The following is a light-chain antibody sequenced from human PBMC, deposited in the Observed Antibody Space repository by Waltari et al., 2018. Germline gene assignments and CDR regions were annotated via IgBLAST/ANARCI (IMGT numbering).Light chain of an antibody. CDR3: QQYSSYPYT. J-gene: IGKJ2*01. V-gene: IGKV4-1*01. CDR2: WAS. Sequence: DIMVTQSPDFLSVSLGERASINCTSSHSVLGYFNNRDSLAWYQQKPGQPPKLLIHWASTRESGVPDRFRGSGSGTHFTLTISSLQAEDVAVYYCQQYSSYPYTFGQGTKLEIK. CDR1: HSVLGYFNNRDS.